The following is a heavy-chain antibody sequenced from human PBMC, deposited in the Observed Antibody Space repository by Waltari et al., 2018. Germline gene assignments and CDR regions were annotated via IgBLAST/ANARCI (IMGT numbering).Heavy chain of an antibody. CDR1: GYTFTNFY. V-gene: IGHV1-46*01. CDR2: INPVGGGT. Sequence: QVQLVQSGAEVEKPGASVKVSCKASGYTFTNFYMHWVRQAPGQGLEWLGIINPVGGGTSYAQRFQGRVTMTRDTSTSTGYMELSSLRSEDTAVYYCARDANGYRGAKFDYWGQGTPVTVSS. J-gene: IGHJ4*02. CDR3: ARDANGYRGAKFDY. D-gene: IGHD2-8*01.